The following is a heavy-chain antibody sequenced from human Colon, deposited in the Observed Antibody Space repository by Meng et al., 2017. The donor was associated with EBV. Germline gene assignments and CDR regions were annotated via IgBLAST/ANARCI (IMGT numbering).Heavy chain of an antibody. J-gene: IGHJ4*02. CDR3: ATQESRDGHNPY. CDR2: IYYSGGT. Sequence: QVQLQESGPGLVKPSQTLSLTCAVSGDSISSGGYYWSWIRQPPGMGPEWIGYIYYSGGTYYNPSLKSRVTISMGKSNNQLSLKLNSVTAADTAVYYCATQESRDGHNPYWGQGTLVTVSS. V-gene: IGHV4-31*11. CDR1: GDSISSGGYY. D-gene: IGHD5-24*01.